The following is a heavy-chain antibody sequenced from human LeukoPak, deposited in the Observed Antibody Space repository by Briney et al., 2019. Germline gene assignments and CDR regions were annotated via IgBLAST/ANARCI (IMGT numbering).Heavy chain of an antibody. CDR3: ARDDLPSGSYSLNAFDI. D-gene: IGHD1-26*01. J-gene: IGHJ3*02. CDR2: ISSSSSYI. Sequence: GGSLRPSCAASGFTFSSYSMNWVRQAPGKGLEWVSSISSSSSYIYYADSVKGRFTISRDNAKNSLYLQMNSLRAEDTAVYYCARDDLPSGSYSLNAFDIWGQGTMVTVSS. V-gene: IGHV3-21*01. CDR1: GFTFSSYS.